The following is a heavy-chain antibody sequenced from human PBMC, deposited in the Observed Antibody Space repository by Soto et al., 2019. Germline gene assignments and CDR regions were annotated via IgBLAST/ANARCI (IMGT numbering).Heavy chain of an antibody. CDR3: ARSEDTAMTYYYFDY. J-gene: IGHJ4*01. Sequence: QVQLVESGGGVVQPGRSLRLSCAASGFSFSTYAIHWVRQAPGKGLEWVAVISYDGSNKYYADSVKGRFTISRDNSKNTLYLQMNSLRAEGTAVYYCARSEDTAMTYYYFDYWGQGTLVTVSS. CDR1: GFSFSTYA. V-gene: IGHV3-30-3*01. D-gene: IGHD5-18*01. CDR2: ISYDGSNK.